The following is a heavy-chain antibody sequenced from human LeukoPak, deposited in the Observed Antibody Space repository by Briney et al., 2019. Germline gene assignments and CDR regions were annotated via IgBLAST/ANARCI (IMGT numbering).Heavy chain of an antibody. Sequence: SQTLSLTCTVSGGSISSASYYWSWIRQPAGKGLEWIGRIYTSGSTNYNPSLKSRVTMSVDTSKNQFSLKLSSVTAADTAVYYCARGSSGYYYDMAFDIWGQGTMVTVSS. V-gene: IGHV4-61*02. J-gene: IGHJ3*02. CDR1: GGSISSASYY. CDR3: ARGSSGYYYDMAFDI. CDR2: IYTSGST. D-gene: IGHD3-22*01.